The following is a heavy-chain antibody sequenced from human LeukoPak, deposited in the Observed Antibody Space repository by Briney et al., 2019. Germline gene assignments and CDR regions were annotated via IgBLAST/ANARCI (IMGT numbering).Heavy chain of an antibody. CDR3: ARDLRLSNHERWFDY. Sequence: PGGSLRLSCAASGFTFSSYAMSWVRQAPGKGLEWVSAISGSGGSTYYADSVKGRFTIPRDNSKNTLYLQMNSLRAEDTAVYYCARDLRLSNHERWFDYWGQGTLVTVSS. V-gene: IGHV3-23*01. D-gene: IGHD1-14*01. J-gene: IGHJ4*02. CDR2: ISGSGGST. CDR1: GFTFSSYA.